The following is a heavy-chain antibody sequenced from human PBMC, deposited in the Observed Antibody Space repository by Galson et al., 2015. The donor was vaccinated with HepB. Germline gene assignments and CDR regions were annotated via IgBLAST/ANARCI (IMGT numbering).Heavy chain of an antibody. J-gene: IGHJ5*02. CDR3: AREITNSGSQGWFDP. Sequence: SVKVSCKASGYSFNKFALNWVRQAPGQGLEWMGWINTNTGNPTYVQAFTGRFVISLDTSVSTTYLQINSLKVEDTAVYYCAREITNSGSQGWFDPWGQGTLVTVSS. CDR2: INTNTGNP. D-gene: IGHD1-14*01. V-gene: IGHV7-4-1*02. CDR1: GYSFNKFA.